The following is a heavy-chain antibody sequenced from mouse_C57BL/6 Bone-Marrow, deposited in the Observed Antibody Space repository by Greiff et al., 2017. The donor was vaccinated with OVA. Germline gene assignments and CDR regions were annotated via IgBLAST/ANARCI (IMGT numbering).Heavy chain of an antibody. Sequence: QVQLQQPGAELVRPGTSVKLSCKASGYTFTSYWMHWVKQRPGQGLEWIGVIDPSDSYTNYNQKFKGKATLTVDTSSNTAYMQLSSLTTEDSAGYYGAREGMITTGVDYWGQGTSVTVSS. J-gene: IGHJ4*01. CDR3: AREGMITTGVDY. CDR1: GYTFTSYW. V-gene: IGHV1-59*01. CDR2: IDPSDSYT. D-gene: IGHD2-4*01.